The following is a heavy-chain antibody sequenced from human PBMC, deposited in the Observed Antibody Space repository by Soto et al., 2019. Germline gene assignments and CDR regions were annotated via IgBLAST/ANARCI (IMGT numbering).Heavy chain of an antibody. CDR3: ARGTHYYDSSVAEYFQH. D-gene: IGHD3-22*01. CDR1: GYTFTSYG. J-gene: IGHJ1*01. CDR2: ISVYNGNT. V-gene: IGHV1-18*04. Sequence: ASVKVSCKASGYTFTSYGISWVRQASGQGLEWMGWISVYNGNTNYAQKLQGRVTMTTDTSTSTAYMELRSLRSDDTAVYYCARGTHYYDSSVAEYFQHWGQGTLVTVSS.